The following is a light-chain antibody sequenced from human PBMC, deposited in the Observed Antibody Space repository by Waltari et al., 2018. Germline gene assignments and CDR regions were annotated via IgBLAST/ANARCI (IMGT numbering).Light chain of an antibody. Sequence: AIRMTQSPSSLSASIGDRVTISCRASQGVSTYLAWYQQKPGKAPSLLIHGASTLRTGVPSRFSGSGTGTDFTLTITCLQSADFAIYFCQQYHDYPWTFGQGTKVEI. CDR2: GAS. V-gene: IGKV1-8*01. CDR3: QQYHDYPWT. J-gene: IGKJ1*01. CDR1: QGVSTY.